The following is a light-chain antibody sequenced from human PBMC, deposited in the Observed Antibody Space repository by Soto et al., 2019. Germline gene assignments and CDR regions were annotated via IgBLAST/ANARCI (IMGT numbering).Light chain of an antibody. CDR2: DDN. V-gene: IGLV1-51*01. Sequence: QSVLTQPPSVSPAPGEKFTISCYGSISNIRVNSVSWYQQLPGTAPKLIIYDDNKRPSGIPDRFTGSKSGTSATLGITGFQIGDEADYYCGSWDSSMSAYVFATGTKVPVL. CDR1: ISNIRVNS. CDR3: GSWDSSMSAYV. J-gene: IGLJ1*01.